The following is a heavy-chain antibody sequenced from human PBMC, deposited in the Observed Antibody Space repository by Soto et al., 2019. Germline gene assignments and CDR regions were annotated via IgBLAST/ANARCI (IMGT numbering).Heavy chain of an antibody. CDR2: INSDGSST. V-gene: IGHV3-74*03. CDR1: GFTFSSYW. D-gene: IGHD3-10*01. Sequence: EVQLVESGGGLVQPGGSLRLSCAASGFTFSSYWMHWVRQAPGKGLVWVSRINSDGSSTTYADSVKGRFTISRDNAKNTLYLRMNSLRAEDTAVYYCARDSPYYYGSGSYCAYWGQGSLVTVSS. J-gene: IGHJ4*02. CDR3: ARDSPYYYGSGSYCAY.